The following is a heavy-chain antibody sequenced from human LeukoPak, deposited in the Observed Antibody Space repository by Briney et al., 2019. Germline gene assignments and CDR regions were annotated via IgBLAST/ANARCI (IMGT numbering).Heavy chain of an antibody. D-gene: IGHD3-22*01. J-gene: IGHJ4*02. V-gene: IGHV1-2*02. CDR3: AKIGYYYDSSGYEPPEYYFDY. CDR2: INPNSGGT. Sequence: GASVKVSCKASGYTFTGYYMHWVRQAPGQGLEWMGWINPNSGGTNYAQKFQGRVTMTRDTSISTAYMELSRLRSDDTAVYYCAKIGYYYDSSGYEPPEYYFDYWGQGTLVTVSS. CDR1: GYTFTGYY.